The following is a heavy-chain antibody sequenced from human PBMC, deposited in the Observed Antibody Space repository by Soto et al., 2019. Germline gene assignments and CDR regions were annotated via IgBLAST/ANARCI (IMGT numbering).Heavy chain of an antibody. CDR2: IIPILGIA. Sequence: AYVKVSCKASGGTFSSYTISWVRQAPGQGLEWMGRIIPILGIANYAQKFQGRVTITADKSTSTAYMELSSLRSEDTAVYYCARAGQEYYDFWSGYYHDYWGQGTLVTVSS. CDR3: ARAGQEYYDFWSGYYHDY. V-gene: IGHV1-69*02. CDR1: GGTFSSYT. D-gene: IGHD3-3*01. J-gene: IGHJ4*02.